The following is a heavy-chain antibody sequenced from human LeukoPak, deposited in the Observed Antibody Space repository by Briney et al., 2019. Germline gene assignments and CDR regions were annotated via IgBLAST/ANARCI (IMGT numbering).Heavy chain of an antibody. CDR3: ARVVWGTGSYGFSFHH. V-gene: IGHV4-59*01. D-gene: IGHD1-26*01. J-gene: IGHJ4*02. Sequence: SETLSLTCTVSGGSISTYYWSWIRQPPGKGLEWIGYIYHSGSTNYNPSLKSRVTISVDTSQNQFYLKLSSVTAADTAVYYCARVVWGTGSYGFSFHHWGQGTLVTVSS. CDR2: IYHSGST. CDR1: GGSISTYY.